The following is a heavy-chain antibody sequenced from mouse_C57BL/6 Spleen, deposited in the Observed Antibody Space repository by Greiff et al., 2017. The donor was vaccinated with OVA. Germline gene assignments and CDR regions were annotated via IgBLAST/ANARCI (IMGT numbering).Heavy chain of an antibody. J-gene: IGHJ3*01. V-gene: IGHV5-9-1*02. D-gene: IGHD1-1*01. CDR3: TRDDYYGSSFAY. CDR2: ISSGGDYI. Sequence: EVKLVESGEGLVKPGGSLKLSCAASGFTFSSYAMSWVRQTPEKRLEWVAYISSGGDYIYYADTVKGRFTISRDNARNTLYLQMSSLKSEDTAMYYCTRDDYYGSSFAYWGQGTLVTVSA. CDR1: GFTFSSYA.